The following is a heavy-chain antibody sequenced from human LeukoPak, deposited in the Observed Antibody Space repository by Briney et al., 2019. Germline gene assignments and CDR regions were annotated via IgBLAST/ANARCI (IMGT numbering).Heavy chain of an antibody. D-gene: IGHD3-10*01. CDR1: GGSISSGGYY. CDR3: ARILRVTMVRGVTYNWFDP. CDR2: IYYSGST. J-gene: IGHJ5*02. Sequence: PSQTLSLTCTVSGGSISSGGYYWSWICQHPGKGLEWIGYIYYSGSTYYNPSLKSRVTISVDTSKNQFSLKLSSVTAADTAVYYCARILRVTMVRGVTYNWFDPWGQGTLVTVSS. V-gene: IGHV4-31*03.